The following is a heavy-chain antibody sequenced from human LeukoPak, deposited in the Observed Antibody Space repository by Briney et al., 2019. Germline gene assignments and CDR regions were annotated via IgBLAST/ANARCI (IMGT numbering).Heavy chain of an antibody. V-gene: IGHV3-23*01. CDR2: ISGSGGST. CDR3: AKDTAYYDFWSGTSLDY. D-gene: IGHD3-3*01. Sequence: GASLRLSCAASGFTFSSYAMSWVRQAPGKGLEWVSAISGSGGSTYYADSVKGRFTIPRDNSKNTLYLQMNSLRAEDTAVYYCAKDTAYYDFWSGTSLDYWGQGTLVTVSS. J-gene: IGHJ4*02. CDR1: GFTFSSYA.